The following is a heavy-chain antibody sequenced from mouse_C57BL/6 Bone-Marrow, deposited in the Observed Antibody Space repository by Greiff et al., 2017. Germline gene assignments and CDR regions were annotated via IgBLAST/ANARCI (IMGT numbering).Heavy chain of an antibody. CDR2: INPNNGGT. J-gene: IGHJ4*01. CDR3: AIVHDLMDY. Sequence: EVQLQQSGPELVKPGASVKISCKASGYTFTNYCLNWVKQSHGKSLEWIGDINPNNGGTNYNQKFKGKATLTVDKSSSTAYMELRSLTSEDSAVYYCAIVHDLMDYWGQGTSVTVSS. CDR1: GYTFTNYC. D-gene: IGHD2-12*01. V-gene: IGHV1-26*01.